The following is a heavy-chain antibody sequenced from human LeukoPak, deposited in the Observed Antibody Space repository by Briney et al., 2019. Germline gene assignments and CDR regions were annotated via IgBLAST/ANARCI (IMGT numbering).Heavy chain of an antibody. D-gene: IGHD6-13*01. V-gene: IGHV4-59*08. CDR3: ARQMYSSSPYYYYYYYMDV. J-gene: IGHJ6*03. CDR1: SGSISSYY. Sequence: PSETLSLTCTVSSGSISSYYWNWIRQPPGKGLEWIGYIHYSGSTNYNPSLKSRVTISVETSKNQFSLKLASVTAADTAVYYCARQMYSSSPYYYYYYYMDVWGKGTTVTISS. CDR2: IHYSGST.